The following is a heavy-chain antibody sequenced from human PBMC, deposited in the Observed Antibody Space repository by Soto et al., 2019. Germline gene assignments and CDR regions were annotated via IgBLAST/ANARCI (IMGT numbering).Heavy chain of an antibody. D-gene: IGHD2-21*01. CDR2: INSDGSRT. V-gene: IGHV3-74*01. Sequence: EVQLVESGGNLVQPGGSLRLSCAASGFTFSSYWIHWVRQAPGKGLVWVSRINSDGSRTNYADSVKGRFTISRDNAKNTLYLQMNSRRAEETAVYYCARGVRGAYGLDIWGQGTMVTVSS. CDR3: ARGVRGAYGLDI. CDR1: GFTFSSYW. J-gene: IGHJ3*02.